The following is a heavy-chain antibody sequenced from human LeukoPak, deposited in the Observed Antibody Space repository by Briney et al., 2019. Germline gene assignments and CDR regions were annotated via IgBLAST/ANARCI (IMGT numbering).Heavy chain of an antibody. Sequence: GGSLRLSCAASGFTVSSNYMNWVRRAPGKGLECVSVIYSGGSTYYADSVKGRFTISRDNSKNTLYLQMNSLRAEDTAVYYCARDPYRDAPDYFDYWGQGTLVTVSS. D-gene: IGHD1-14*01. J-gene: IGHJ4*02. CDR3: ARDPYRDAPDYFDY. CDR2: IYSGGST. V-gene: IGHV3-66*01. CDR1: GFTVSSNY.